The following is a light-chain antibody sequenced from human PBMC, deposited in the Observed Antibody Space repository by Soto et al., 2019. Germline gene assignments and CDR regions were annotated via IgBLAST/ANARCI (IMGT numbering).Light chain of an antibody. J-gene: IGKJ2*01. CDR3: HQSYSTPHT. CDR1: QSISRY. Sequence: DIQMTQSPTSLSASVGDRVTITCRASQSISRYLNWYQQKPGKAPKLLIYGASTLPGGVPSRFSGSGSGTDFTLTINSLQPEDFASYFCHQSYSTPHTFGQGTKLETK. V-gene: IGKV1-39*01. CDR2: GAS.